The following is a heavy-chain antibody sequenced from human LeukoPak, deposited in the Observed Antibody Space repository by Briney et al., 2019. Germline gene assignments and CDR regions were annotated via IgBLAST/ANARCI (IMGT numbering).Heavy chain of an antibody. CDR3: ARGSLEWLSPYYFDY. V-gene: IGHV5-51*01. Sequence: EESLKISCKGSGYSFTSYWIGWVRQMPGKGLEWMGIIYPGDSDTRYSPSFQGQVTISADKSISTAYLQWSSLKASDTAMYYCARGSLEWLSPYYFDYWGQGTLVTVSS. D-gene: IGHD3-3*01. CDR2: IYPGDSDT. CDR1: GYSFTSYW. J-gene: IGHJ4*02.